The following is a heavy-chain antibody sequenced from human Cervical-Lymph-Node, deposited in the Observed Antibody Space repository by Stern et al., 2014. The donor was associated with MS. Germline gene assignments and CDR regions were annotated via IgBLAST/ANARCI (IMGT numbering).Heavy chain of an antibody. CDR2: VSYTGST. Sequence: QVQLQESGPGLVKPSETLSLTCAVSGGSVSDSRYYWGWIRQPPGKGLEWIGSVSYTGSTYNNPSIKSRVTIPVATTKTHFSLQLPSVTAADTALYYCSRHLPYSSSWYNWFDPWGQGTLVTVSS. CDR1: GGSVSDSRYY. V-gene: IGHV4-39*01. D-gene: IGHD6-13*01. CDR3: SRHLPYSSSWYNWFDP. J-gene: IGHJ5*02.